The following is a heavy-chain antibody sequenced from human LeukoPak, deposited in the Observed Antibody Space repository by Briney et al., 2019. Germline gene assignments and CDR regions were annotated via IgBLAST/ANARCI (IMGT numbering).Heavy chain of an antibody. Sequence: GGSLRLSCADSGFTFSIYAMNWVRQAPGKGLEWVSGISGSGLSTYYADSVKGWFTISRDNSKNTLYLQMNSLRVDDTAVYYCASDVRAAAGTSGYYWGQGTLVTVSS. D-gene: IGHD6-13*01. CDR2: ISGSGLST. V-gene: IGHV3-23*01. CDR1: GFTFSIYA. CDR3: ASDVRAAAGTSGYY. J-gene: IGHJ4*02.